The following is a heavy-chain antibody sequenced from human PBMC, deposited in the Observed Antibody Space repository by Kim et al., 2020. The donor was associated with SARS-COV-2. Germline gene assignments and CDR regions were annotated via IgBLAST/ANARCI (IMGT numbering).Heavy chain of an antibody. CDR2: IVVGSANT. D-gene: IGHD5-18*01. V-gene: IGHV1-58*01. J-gene: IGHJ4*02. CDR1: GFTFSNSA. Sequence: SVKVSCKASGFTFSNSAVQWVRQARGQHLEWMGWIVVGSANTNYAQKFHERLTITRDMSTSTVYMELTSLRSEDTAVYYCTADLRLIQLYSWGQGTLVTVSS. CDR3: TADLRLIQLYS.